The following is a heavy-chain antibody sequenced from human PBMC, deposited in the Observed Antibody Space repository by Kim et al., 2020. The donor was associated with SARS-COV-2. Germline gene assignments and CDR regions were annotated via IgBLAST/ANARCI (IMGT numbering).Heavy chain of an antibody. J-gene: IGHJ3*02. CDR2: IYPGDSDS. V-gene: IGHV5-51*01. CDR1: GYSFTSYW. Sequence: GESLKISCKGSGYSFTSYWIGWVRQMPGKGLEWMGRIYPGDSDSRYSPSFQGQVTISADTSISTAYLQWSSLKASDTAMYYCARRSASTHDAFHIWGQGTMVTVSS. D-gene: IGHD2-15*01. CDR3: ARRSASTHDAFHI.